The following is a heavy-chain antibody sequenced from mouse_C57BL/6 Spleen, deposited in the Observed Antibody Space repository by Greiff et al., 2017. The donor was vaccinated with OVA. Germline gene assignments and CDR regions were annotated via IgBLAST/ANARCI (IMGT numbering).Heavy chain of an antibody. CDR2: IHPNSGST. Sequence: QVQLKQPGAELVKPGASVKLSCKASGYTFTSYWMHWVKQRPGQGLEWIGMIHPNSGSTNYNEKFKSKATLTVDKSSSTAYMQLSSLTSEDSAVYYCARWMGDFGGAMDYWGQGTSVTGSS. V-gene: IGHV1-64*01. CDR1: GYTFTSYW. D-gene: IGHD2-3*01. J-gene: IGHJ4*01. CDR3: ARWMGDFGGAMDY.